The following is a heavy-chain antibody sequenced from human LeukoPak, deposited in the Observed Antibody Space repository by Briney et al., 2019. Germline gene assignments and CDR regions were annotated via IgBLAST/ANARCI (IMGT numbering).Heavy chain of an antibody. V-gene: IGHV1-24*01. D-gene: IGHD1-14*01. CDR3: ATAIRRRAEAFDI. CDR2: FDPEDGET. CDR1: GYTLTELS. J-gene: IGHJ3*02. Sequence: ASVKVSCKVSGYTLTELSMHWVRQAPGKGLEWMGGFDPEDGETIYAQKFQGRVTMTEDTSTDTAYMELSSLRSGDTAVYYCATAIRRRAEAFDIWGQGTMVTVSS.